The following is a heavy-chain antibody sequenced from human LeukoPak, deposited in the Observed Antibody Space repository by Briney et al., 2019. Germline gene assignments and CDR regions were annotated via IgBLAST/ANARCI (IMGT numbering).Heavy chain of an antibody. D-gene: IGHD4-11*01. CDR1: GFIFSDFY. Sequence: GGSPRLSCAASGFIFSDFYMSWIRQAPGKGLEWISYISSTSSSTNYADSVKGRFTISRDNAKSSLYLHMNSLRVEDSAVYYCTRGTAYTDYWGQGTLVTVSS. J-gene: IGHJ4*02. CDR3: TRGTAYTDY. V-gene: IGHV3-11*06. CDR2: ISSTSSST.